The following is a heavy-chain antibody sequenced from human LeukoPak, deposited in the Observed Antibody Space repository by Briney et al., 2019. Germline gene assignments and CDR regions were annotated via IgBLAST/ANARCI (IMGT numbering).Heavy chain of an antibody. CDR1: GGSISSYY. V-gene: IGHV4-39*01. D-gene: IGHD6-13*01. CDR2: IYYSGST. CDR3: ARRSSRGYYFDY. Sequence: SETLSLTCTVSGGSISSYYWGWIRQPPGKGLEWIGSIYYSGSTYYNPSLKSRVTISVDTSKNQFSLKLSSVTAADTAVYYCARRSSRGYYFDYWGQGTLVTVSS. J-gene: IGHJ4*02.